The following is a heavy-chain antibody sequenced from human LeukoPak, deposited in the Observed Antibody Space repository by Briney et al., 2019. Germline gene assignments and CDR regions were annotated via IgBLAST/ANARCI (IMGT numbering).Heavy chain of an antibody. CDR2: ISKSGST. CDR1: GDSIISSTDY. V-gene: IGHV4-39*01. D-gene: IGHD1-14*01. Sequence: PSETLSLTCSVSGDSIISSTDYWGWIRQPPGKGLEYIGSISKSGSTYYDPSLRGRVTISVDTSKNQLSLKVTSVTAADTAVYYCSRLSRTGVDGRGWCDSWGQGTLVTVSP. J-gene: IGHJ5*01. CDR3: SRLSRTGVDGRGWCDS.